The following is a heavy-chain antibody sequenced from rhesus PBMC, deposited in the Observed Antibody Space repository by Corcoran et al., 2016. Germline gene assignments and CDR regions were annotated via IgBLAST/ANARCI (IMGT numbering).Heavy chain of an antibody. CDR2: IYGNSANT. J-gene: IGHJ4*01. Sequence: QVQLQESGPGLVKPSEPLSPTSPVSGVSISGYYYWTGLRQPPGSGLEWLGCIYGNSANTYYNPSLKSRVTISKDTSKNQFSLKLSSVTAADTAVYYCARSIVVVFTANDYWGQGVLVTVSS. V-gene: IGHV4-143*01. CDR1: GVSISGYYY. D-gene: IGHD2-27*01. CDR3: ARSIVVVFTANDY.